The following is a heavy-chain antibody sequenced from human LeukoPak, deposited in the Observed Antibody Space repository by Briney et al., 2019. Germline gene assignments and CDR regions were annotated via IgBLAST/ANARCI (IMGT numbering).Heavy chain of an antibody. D-gene: IGHD6-19*01. CDR3: ARQRSSGWYGYYFDY. CDR2: IYTSGST. V-gene: IGHV4-4*07. J-gene: IGHJ4*02. Sequence: PSETLSLTCTVSGGSISSYYWSWIRQPAGKGLEWIGRIYTSGSTNYNPSLKSRVTMSVDTSKNQFSLKLSSVTAADTALYYCARQRSSGWYGYYFDYWGQGTLVTVSS. CDR1: GGSISSYY.